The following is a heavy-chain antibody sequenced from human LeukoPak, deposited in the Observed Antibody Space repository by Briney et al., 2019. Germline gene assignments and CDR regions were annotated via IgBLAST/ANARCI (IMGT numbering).Heavy chain of an antibody. D-gene: IGHD1-1*01. J-gene: IGHJ6*02. CDR3: ARDTTYYGMDV. CDR2: IYSGGST. Sequence: GGSLGLSCAASGFTVSSNHMSWVRQAPGKGLEWVSVIYSGGSTYYADSVKGRFTISRDNSKNTLYLQMNSLRAEDTAVYYCARDTTYYGMDVWGQGTTVTVSS. CDR1: GFTVSSNH. V-gene: IGHV3-53*01.